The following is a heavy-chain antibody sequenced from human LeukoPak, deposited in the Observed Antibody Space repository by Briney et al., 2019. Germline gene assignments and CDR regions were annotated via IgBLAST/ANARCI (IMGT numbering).Heavy chain of an antibody. D-gene: IGHD3-10*01. J-gene: IGHJ3*01. CDR2: IKQNGNT. CDR1: GGSLSGYY. Sequence: SETLSLTCGVYGGSLSGYYWSWIRQTPWKGLEWIGEIKQNGNTNYDPSLRSRITISVDTANNQFSLKLTSVTAADTAMYYCAREGWPKVRYGLTNDGFDVWGQGTMVTVSS. CDR3: AREGWPKVRYGLTNDGFDV. V-gene: IGHV4-34*01.